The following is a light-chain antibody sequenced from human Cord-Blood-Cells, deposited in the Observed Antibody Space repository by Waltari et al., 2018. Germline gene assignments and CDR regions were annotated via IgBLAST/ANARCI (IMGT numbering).Light chain of an antibody. CDR1: QGISSY. CDR3: QQYYRYPYT. J-gene: IGKJ2*01. CDR2: AAS. V-gene: IGKV1-8*01. Sequence: AIRMTQSPSSFSASTGDRVTITCRASQGISSYLAWYQQKPGKAPKLLIYAASTLQSVVPSRFSGSGSGTDFTLTISCLQSEDFATYYCQQYYRYPYTFGQGTKLEIK.